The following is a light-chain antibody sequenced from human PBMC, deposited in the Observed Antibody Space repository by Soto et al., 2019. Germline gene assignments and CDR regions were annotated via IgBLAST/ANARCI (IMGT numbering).Light chain of an antibody. CDR3: CSFAGSGTWV. V-gene: IGLV2-23*01. Sequence: QPVLTQPASVSGSPGQSITISCTGTSSDVGTYNLVSWYQQHPGKAPKLIIYEGSKRPSGVSTRFSGSKSGNTASLTISGLQAGDEADYHCCSFAGSGTWVFGGGTKVTVL. J-gene: IGLJ3*02. CDR2: EGS. CDR1: SSDVGTYNL.